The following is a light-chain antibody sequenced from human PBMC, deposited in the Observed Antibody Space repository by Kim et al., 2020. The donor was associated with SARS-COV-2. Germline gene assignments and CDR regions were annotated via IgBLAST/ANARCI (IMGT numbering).Light chain of an antibody. CDR2: QDS. Sequence: GSPGQTASITCSGDKLGYKYACWYQQKPGQSPVLVIYQDSKRPSGIPERFSGSNSGNTATLTISGTQAMDEADYYCQAWDSSTVVFGGGTQLTVL. CDR1: KLGYKY. V-gene: IGLV3-1*01. J-gene: IGLJ2*01. CDR3: QAWDSSTVV.